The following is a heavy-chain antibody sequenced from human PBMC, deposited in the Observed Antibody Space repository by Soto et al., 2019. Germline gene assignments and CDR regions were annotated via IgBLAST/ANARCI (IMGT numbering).Heavy chain of an antibody. CDR1: GFTFSSYS. J-gene: IGHJ4*02. D-gene: IGHD3-9*01. Sequence: SGGSLRLSCAASGFTFSSYSMNWVRQAPGKGLEWVSSISSSSSYIFYADSVKGRFTISRDNAKNSLYLQMNSLRAEDTAVYYCARGEGEYYDILTGYPNDYWGQGTLVTVS. CDR2: ISSSSSYI. CDR3: ARGEGEYYDILTGYPNDY. V-gene: IGHV3-21*01.